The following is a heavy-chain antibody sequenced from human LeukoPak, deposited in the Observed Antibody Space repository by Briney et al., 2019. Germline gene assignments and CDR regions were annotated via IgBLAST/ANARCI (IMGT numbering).Heavy chain of an antibody. J-gene: IGHJ4*02. CDR1: GFIFSDYS. CDR2: ISDSGSYI. CDR3: AREYSASWPN. D-gene: IGHD6-13*01. Sequence: GGSLRLSCAASGFIFSDYSMTGVRQAPGKGLEWISSISDSGSYIYYADSVKGRFTISRDNANNSLYLQMSSLRAEDMAGYYCAREYSASWPNWGQGTLVTVSS. V-gene: IGHV3-21*01.